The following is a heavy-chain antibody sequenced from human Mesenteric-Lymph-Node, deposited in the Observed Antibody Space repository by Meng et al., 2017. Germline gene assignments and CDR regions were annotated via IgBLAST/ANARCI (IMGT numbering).Heavy chain of an antibody. CDR3: ARVGLQYGNWFDP. J-gene: IGHJ5*02. D-gene: IGHD3-16*01. Sequence: GGSLRLSCAASGFTFSSYAMSWVRQAPGKGLEWVSAISGSGGSTYYADSVKGRFTISRHNSKNTLYLQMNSLRAEDTAVYYCARVGLQYGNWFDPWGQGTLVTVSS. CDR1: GFTFSSYA. CDR2: ISGSGGST. V-gene: IGHV3-23*01.